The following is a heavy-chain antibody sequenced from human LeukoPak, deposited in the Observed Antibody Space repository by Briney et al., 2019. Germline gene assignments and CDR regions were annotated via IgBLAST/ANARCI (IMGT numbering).Heavy chain of an antibody. CDR3: ARATTGAEEYSSSAARLLQGSIDY. Sequence: SQTPSLTCTVSGGSISSGGYYWSWIRQPPGKGLEWIGYIYHSGSTYYNPSLKSRVTISVDRSKNQFSLKLSSVTAADTAVYYCARATTGAEEYSSSAARLLQGSIDYWGQGTLVTVSS. D-gene: IGHD6-6*01. J-gene: IGHJ4*02. CDR2: IYHSGST. V-gene: IGHV4-30-2*01. CDR1: GGSISSGGYY.